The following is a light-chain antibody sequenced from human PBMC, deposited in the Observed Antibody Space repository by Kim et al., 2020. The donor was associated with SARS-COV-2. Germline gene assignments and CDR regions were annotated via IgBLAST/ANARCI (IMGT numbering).Light chain of an antibody. V-gene: IGLV3-21*04. CDR3: QVWDSSSDPGV. CDR2: YDS. J-gene: IGLJ3*02. Sequence: SYELTQPPSVSVAPGKTARITCGGNNIGSKSVHWYQQKPGQAPVLVIYYDSDRPSGIPERFSGSNSGNTATLTSSRVEAGDEADYYCQVWDSSSDPGVFGGGTKLTVL. CDR1: NIGSKS.